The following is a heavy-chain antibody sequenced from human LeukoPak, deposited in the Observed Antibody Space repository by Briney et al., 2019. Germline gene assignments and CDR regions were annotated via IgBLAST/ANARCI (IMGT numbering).Heavy chain of an antibody. J-gene: IGHJ4*02. CDR2: IYSGGDT. CDR3: ARERGRGVISPYFDQ. Sequence: GGSLRLSCAASRFTVSSNYMSWVRQAPGRGLEWVSVIYSGGDTRYADSVKGRFTISRDNSKNTLYLQMNSLRAEDTALYYCARERGRGVISPYFDQWGQGTLVTVSS. CDR1: RFTVSSNY. V-gene: IGHV3-66*01. D-gene: IGHD3-10*01.